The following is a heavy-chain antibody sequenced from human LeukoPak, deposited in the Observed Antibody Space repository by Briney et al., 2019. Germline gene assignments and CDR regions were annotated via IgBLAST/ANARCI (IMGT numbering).Heavy chain of an antibody. D-gene: IGHD3-9*01. Sequence: PSETLSFTCTVSGGSISSSTYYWGWIRQPPGKGLEWVGNVYYSGSTYYNPSLKSRVTISVDTSKRHFSLKLTSVTAADTAVYYCARGSYDVLTGYSTLGEYWGQGTLVTVSS. J-gene: IGHJ4*02. CDR2: VYYSGST. CDR3: ARGSYDVLTGYSTLGEY. V-gene: IGHV4-39*02. CDR1: GGSISSSTYY.